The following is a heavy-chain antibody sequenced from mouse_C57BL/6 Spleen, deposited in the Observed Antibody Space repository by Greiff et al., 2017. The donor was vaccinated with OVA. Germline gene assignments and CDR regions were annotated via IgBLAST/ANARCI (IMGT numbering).Heavy chain of an antibody. CDR2: ISDGGSYT. D-gene: IGHD3-2*02. CDR3: ARGPASGAMDY. CDR1: GFTFSSYA. Sequence: EVKVVESGGGLVKPGGSLKLSCAASGFTFSSYAMSWVRQTPEKRLEWVATISDGGSYTYYPDNVKGRFTISRDNAKNNLYLQMSHLKSEDTAMYYCARGPASGAMDYWGQGTSVTVSS. V-gene: IGHV5-4*03. J-gene: IGHJ4*01.